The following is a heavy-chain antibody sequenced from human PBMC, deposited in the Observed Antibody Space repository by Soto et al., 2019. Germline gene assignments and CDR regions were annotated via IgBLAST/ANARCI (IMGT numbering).Heavy chain of an antibody. J-gene: IGHJ4*02. CDR3: VRGTTEWRGMDY. D-gene: IGHD2-2*01. CDR2: ICMNGAAT. V-gene: IGHV3-74*01. Sequence: DVQLVESGGGLIQPGGSLRLSCAASGFTFRIHCMHWVRQGPGKGLVWVPRICMNGAATAYADSVRGRFTISRDDAEDTLSLQMNSLRDEDTAVYYCVRGTTEWRGMDYWGQGTLVTVSP. CDR1: GFTFRIHC.